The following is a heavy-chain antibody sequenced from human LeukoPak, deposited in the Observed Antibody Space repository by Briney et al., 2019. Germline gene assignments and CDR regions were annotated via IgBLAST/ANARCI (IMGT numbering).Heavy chain of an antibody. Sequence: GGSLRLSCAASGFTFSSYGMHWVRQAPGKGLEWVAVISYDGSNKYYADSVKGRFTISRDNSKNTLYLQMNSLRAEDTAVYYCAKVSEQWLVRGGGFDYWGQGTLVTVSS. CDR1: GFTFSSYG. J-gene: IGHJ4*02. CDR2: ISYDGSNK. V-gene: IGHV3-30*18. CDR3: AKVSEQWLVRGGGFDY. D-gene: IGHD6-19*01.